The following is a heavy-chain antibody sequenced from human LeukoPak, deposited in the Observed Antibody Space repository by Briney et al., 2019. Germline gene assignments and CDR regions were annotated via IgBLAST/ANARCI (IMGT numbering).Heavy chain of an antibody. J-gene: IGHJ3*02. CDR1: GGSISSRSYY. Sequence: SETLSLTCTVSGGSISSRSYYWGWIRQPPGKGLEWIGSIYYSGSTYYNPSLKSRVTISVDTSKNQFSLKLSSVTAADTAVYYCARRLATTDAFDIWGQGTMVTVSS. CDR2: IYYSGST. CDR3: ARRLATTDAFDI. V-gene: IGHV4-39*07. D-gene: IGHD1-1*01.